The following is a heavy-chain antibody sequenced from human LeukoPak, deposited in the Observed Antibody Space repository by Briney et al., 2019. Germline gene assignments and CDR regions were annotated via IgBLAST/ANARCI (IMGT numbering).Heavy chain of an antibody. V-gene: IGHV3-7*01. J-gene: IGHJ6*02. CDR3: ATYDNWVAGDV. D-gene: IGHD1-20*01. CDR1: GFTFSNYW. CDR2: IKHDGSEI. Sequence: GGSLRLSCAASGFTFSNYWMGWVRQAPGKGLEWVANIKHDGSEIYYVDFVKGRFTVSRDNARNSLFLQMNGLRVEDTAVYYCATYDNWVAGDVWGQGTTVSVSS.